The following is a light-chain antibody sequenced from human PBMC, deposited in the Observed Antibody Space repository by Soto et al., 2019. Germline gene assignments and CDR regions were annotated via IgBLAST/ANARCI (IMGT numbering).Light chain of an antibody. V-gene: IGLV1-40*01. CDR3: QSYDSSLSGVV. CDR2: GNR. CDR1: SSNIGAGYD. Sequence: QSVLTQPPSVSGAPGQRVTISCTGSSSNIGAGYDVHWYQQYPGTAPKLLIYGNRNRPPGVPDRFSGSKSGTSASLAITGLQAEDEADYYCQSYDSSLSGVVFGGGTKLTVL. J-gene: IGLJ2*01.